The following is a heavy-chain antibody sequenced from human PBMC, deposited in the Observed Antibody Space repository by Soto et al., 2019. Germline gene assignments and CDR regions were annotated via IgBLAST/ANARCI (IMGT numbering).Heavy chain of an antibody. CDR2: ISYDGSNK. V-gene: IGHV3-30-3*01. CDR1: GFTFSSYA. J-gene: IGHJ6*02. Sequence: QVQLVESGGGVGQPGRSLRLSCAASGFTFSSYAMHWVRQAPGKGLEWVAVISYDGSNKYYADSVKGRFTISRDNSKNTLYLQMNSLRAEDTAVYYCARDLERYYDSSGRPADYYYGMDVWGQGTTVTVSS. D-gene: IGHD3-22*01. CDR3: ARDLERYYDSSGRPADYYYGMDV.